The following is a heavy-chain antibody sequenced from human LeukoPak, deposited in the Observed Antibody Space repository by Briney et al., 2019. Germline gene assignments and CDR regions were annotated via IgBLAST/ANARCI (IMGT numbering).Heavy chain of an antibody. CDR2: ISWNSGSI. CDR1: GFTFDDYA. D-gene: IGHD4-23*01. J-gene: IGHJ4*02. Sequence: GGSLRLSCAASGFTFDDYAMHWVRQAPGKGLEWVSGISWNSGSIGYADSVKGRFTISRDNAKNPLYLQMNSLRAEDTALYYCAKDLYGGFDYWGQGTLVTVSS. CDR3: AKDLYGGFDY. V-gene: IGHV3-9*01.